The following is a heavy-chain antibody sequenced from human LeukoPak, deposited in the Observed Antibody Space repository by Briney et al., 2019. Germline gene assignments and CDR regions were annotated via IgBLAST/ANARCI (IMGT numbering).Heavy chain of an antibody. V-gene: IGHV3-21*01. J-gene: IGHJ3*02. Sequence: GGSLRLSCAASGFTFSTYNMNWVRQAPGKGLEWVSSISNSTSYIFYADSVKGRFTISRDNAKNSLYLQMNSLRAEDTAVYYCARRVEDAFDIWGQGTMVTVSS. CDR3: ARRVEDAFDI. CDR2: ISNSTSYI. CDR1: GFTFSTYN.